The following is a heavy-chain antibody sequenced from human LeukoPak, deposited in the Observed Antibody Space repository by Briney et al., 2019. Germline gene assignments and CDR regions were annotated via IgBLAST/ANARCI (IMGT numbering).Heavy chain of an antibody. Sequence: GGSLRLSCAASGFTFSSYAMSWVRQAPGKGLEWVSDISTSSDSTSPIEYVRGRFTISRDNSKNTLYLQMNSLRVDDTAVYYCASGLYGGVFDNWGQGTLVTVSS. CDR1: GFTFSSYA. CDR2: ISTSSDST. V-gene: IGHV3-23*01. D-gene: IGHD4/OR15-4a*01. J-gene: IGHJ4*02. CDR3: ASGLYGGVFDN.